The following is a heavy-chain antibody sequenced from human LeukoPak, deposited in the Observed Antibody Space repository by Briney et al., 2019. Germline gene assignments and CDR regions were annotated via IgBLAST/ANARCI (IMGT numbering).Heavy chain of an antibody. V-gene: IGHV3-23*01. CDR1: GFTFSNYA. D-gene: IGHD4-17*01. Sequence: GGSLRLSCAASGFTFSNYAMNWVRQAPGKGLEWVSGIGYGAGIPYYADSVKGRFTISRDNSKNTLYLQMTSLRAEDTAVYYCAKCMTTVTTGLYRLGSWGQGTLVTVSS. CDR2: IGYGAGIP. CDR3: AKCMTTVTTGLYRLGS. J-gene: IGHJ4*02.